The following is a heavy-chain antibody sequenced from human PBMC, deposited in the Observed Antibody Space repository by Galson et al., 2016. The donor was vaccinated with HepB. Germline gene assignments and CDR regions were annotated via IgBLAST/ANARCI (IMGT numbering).Heavy chain of an antibody. CDR2: INHTGFP. J-gene: IGHJ5*02. V-gene: IGHV4-34*01. D-gene: IGHD2-2*01. CDR3: ARASVIPGARMIFDP. Sequence: SETLSLTCGVSGGSFNAFYCSWIRQSPGKGLEWIGEINHTGFPKYSPSLKSRVTISVDTSKNQFSLKLTSMTAADTAVYYCARASVIPGARMIFDPWGQGTLVTVSS. CDR1: GGSFNAFY.